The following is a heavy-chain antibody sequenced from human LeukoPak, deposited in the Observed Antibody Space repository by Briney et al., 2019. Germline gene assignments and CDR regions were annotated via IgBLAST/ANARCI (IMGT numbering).Heavy chain of an antibody. V-gene: IGHV3-20*04. CDR3: ASYGSSSLNVYFQH. CDR1: GFTFDDYG. D-gene: IGHD6-13*01. CDR2: INWNGGST. Sequence: GGSLRLSCAASGFTFDDYGMSWVRQAPGKGLEWVSGINWNGGSTGYADSVKGRFTISRDNAKNSLYLQMKSLRAEDTAVYYCASYGSSSLNVYFQHWGQGTLVTVSS. J-gene: IGHJ1*01.